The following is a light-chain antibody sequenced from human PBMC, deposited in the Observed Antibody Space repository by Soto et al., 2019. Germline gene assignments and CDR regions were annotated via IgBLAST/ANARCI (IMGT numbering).Light chain of an antibody. CDR3: KQYDSSSPT. CDR2: DAS. CDR1: QNISVW. J-gene: IGKJ2*01. V-gene: IGKV1-5*01. Sequence: DIQMTQSPSTLSASVGDGVTITCRASQNISVWLAWYQQRPGKAPKFLIYDASSLETGVPSRFSGSGSGTEFTLTIRSLQPDDFATYYCKQYDSSSPTFGQGTKRRSN.